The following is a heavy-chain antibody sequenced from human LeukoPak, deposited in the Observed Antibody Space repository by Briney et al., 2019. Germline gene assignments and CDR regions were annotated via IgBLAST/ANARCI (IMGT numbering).Heavy chain of an antibody. CDR1: GYTFSSYV. CDR2: ISAESGNT. D-gene: IGHD3-9*01. Sequence: ASVKVSCKASGYTFSSYVISWVRQAPGQGLEWMGWISAESGNTNYALKLQGRVTMTTDTSTSTAYMELRSLRSDDTAVYYCARVRDILTGYYNYMDVWGKGTTVTVSS. J-gene: IGHJ6*03. V-gene: IGHV1-18*01. CDR3: ARVRDILTGYYNYMDV.